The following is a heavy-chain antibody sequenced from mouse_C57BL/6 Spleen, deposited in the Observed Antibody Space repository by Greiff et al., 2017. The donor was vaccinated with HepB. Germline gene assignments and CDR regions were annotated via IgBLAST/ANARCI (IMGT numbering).Heavy chain of an antibody. CDR3: AKRGTTYYAMDY. CDR2: IDPSDSYT. CDR1: GYTFTSYW. J-gene: IGHJ4*01. Sequence: VQLQQSGAELVKPGASVKLSCKASGYTFTSYWMQWVKQRPGQGLEWIGEIDPSDSYTNYNQKFKGKATLTVDTSSSTAYMQLSSLTSADSAVYYCAKRGTTYYAMDYWGQGTSVTVSS. V-gene: IGHV1-50*01. D-gene: IGHD2-14*01.